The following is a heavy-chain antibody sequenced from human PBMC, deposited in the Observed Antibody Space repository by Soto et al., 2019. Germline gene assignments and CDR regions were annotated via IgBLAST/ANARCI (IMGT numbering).Heavy chain of an antibody. CDR3: AVVGGYCSSSSCQPELYYYYYMDV. D-gene: IGHD2-2*01. CDR1: GFTFSSYS. CDR2: ISSSSSYI. V-gene: IGHV3-21*01. J-gene: IGHJ6*03. Sequence: GGSLRLSCAASGFTFSSYSMNWVRQAPGKGLEWVSSISSSSSYIYYADSVKGQFTISRDNAKNSLYLQMNSLRAEDTAVYYCAVVGGYCSSSSCQPELYYYYYMDVWGKGTTVTVSS.